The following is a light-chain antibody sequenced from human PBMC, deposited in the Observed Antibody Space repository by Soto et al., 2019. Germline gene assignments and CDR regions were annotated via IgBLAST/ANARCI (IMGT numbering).Light chain of an antibody. CDR1: SSDVGSYNL. CDR2: EDN. J-gene: IGLJ3*02. CDR3: CSCAVGRTLV. Sequence: QSALTQPACVSGSPGQSITISCTGTSSDVGSYNLVSWYQQHPGKAPKLIIYEDNKRPSGVSNRFSGSKSDNTASLTISGLQAEDEAEYHCCSCAVGRTLVFGGGTKVTVL. V-gene: IGLV2-23*01.